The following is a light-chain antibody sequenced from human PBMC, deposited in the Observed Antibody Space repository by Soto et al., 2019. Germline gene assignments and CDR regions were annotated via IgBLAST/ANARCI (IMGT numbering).Light chain of an antibody. J-gene: IGKJ2*01. CDR3: PQYDSSPVYT. CDR1: QSVSSSY. CDR2: GAS. Sequence: EIVLTQSPGTLSLSPGERATLSCRASQSVSSSYLAWYQPKPGQAPRLLIYGASSRASGIPDRFSGRGSGTDFTLTISSLEPEDFAVYYCPQYDSSPVYTFGQGTKLEIK. V-gene: IGKV3-20*01.